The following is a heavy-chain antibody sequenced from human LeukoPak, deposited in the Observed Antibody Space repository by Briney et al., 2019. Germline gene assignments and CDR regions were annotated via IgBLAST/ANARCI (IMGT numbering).Heavy chain of an antibody. J-gene: IGHJ4*02. CDR3: ATAYRYFYDRGGYFDY. CDR1: GYTLTSYY. V-gene: IGHV1-46*01. CDR2: INPSGGST. D-gene: IGHD3-22*01. Sequence: ASVKVSCKASGYTLTSYYMHWVRQAPGQGLEWMGIINPSGGSTSYAQKFQERVTITRDMSTSTAYMELSSLRSEDTAVYYCATAYRYFYDRGGYFDYWGQGTLVTVSS.